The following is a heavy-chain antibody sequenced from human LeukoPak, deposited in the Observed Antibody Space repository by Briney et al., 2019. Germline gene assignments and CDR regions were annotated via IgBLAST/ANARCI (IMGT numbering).Heavy chain of an antibody. V-gene: IGHV1-46*01. CDR2: INPSAGTT. CDR1: GGTFSSYA. J-gene: IGHJ3*02. Sequence: ASVNVSCKASGGTFSSYAISWVRQAPGQGLEWMGIINPSAGTTNYAQKFQGRVTVTRDTSTSTVYLDLSSLRSDDTAVYYCARGYFGSGSYGAFDIWGQGTMVTVSS. CDR3: ARGYFGSGSYGAFDI. D-gene: IGHD3-10*01.